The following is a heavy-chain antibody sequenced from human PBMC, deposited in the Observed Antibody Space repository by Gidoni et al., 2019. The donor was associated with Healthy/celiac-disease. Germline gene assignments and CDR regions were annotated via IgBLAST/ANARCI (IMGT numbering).Heavy chain of an antibody. CDR1: GFTFSSYS. CDR3: ARDSSGLYYYYGMDV. D-gene: IGHD3-22*01. J-gene: IGHJ6*02. V-gene: IGHV3-21*01. CDR2: ISSSSSYI. Sequence: EVQLVESGGGLVKPGGSLRLSCAASGFTFSSYSMNWVRQAPGKGLEWVSSISSSSSYIYYADSVKGRFTISRDNAKNSLYLQMNSLRAEDTAVYYCARDSSGLYYYYGMDVWGQGTTVTVSS.